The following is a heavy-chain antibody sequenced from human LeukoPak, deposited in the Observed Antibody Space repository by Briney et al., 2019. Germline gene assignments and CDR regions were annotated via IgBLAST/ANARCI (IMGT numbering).Heavy chain of an antibody. J-gene: IGHJ6*02. CDR1: GDSISSYY. D-gene: IGHD3-10*01. V-gene: IGHV4-59*01. CDR2: IYYSGST. Sequence: SETLSLTCSVSGDSISSYYWNWIRQPPGKGLEWIGYIYYSGSTNYNPSLKSRVTISVDTSKNQFSLKLSSVTAADTAVYYCARDKITVRGILYYYYGMDVWGQGTTITVSS. CDR3: ARDKITVRGILYYYYGMDV.